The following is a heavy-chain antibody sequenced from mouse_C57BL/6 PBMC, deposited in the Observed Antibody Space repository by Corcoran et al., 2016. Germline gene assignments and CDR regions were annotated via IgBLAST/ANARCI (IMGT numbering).Heavy chain of an antibody. CDR1: GYTFTTYG. CDR3: ASRGPYAMDY. V-gene: IGHV9-3*01. J-gene: IGHJ4*01. CDR2: INTYSGVP. Sequence: QIQLVQSGPELKKPGETVKISCKASGYTFTTYGMSWVKQAPGKGLKWMGWINTYSGVPTYADDFKGRFAFSLETSASTAYLQINNLKNEDTATYFCASRGPYAMDYWGQGTSVTVSS.